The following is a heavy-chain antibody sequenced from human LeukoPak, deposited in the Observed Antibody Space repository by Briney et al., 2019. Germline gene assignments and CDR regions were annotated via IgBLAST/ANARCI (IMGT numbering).Heavy chain of an antibody. V-gene: IGHV1-69*13. D-gene: IGHD3/OR15-3a*01. Sequence: SVKVSCKASGGTFSSYAISWVRQAPGQGLEWMGGIIPIFGTANYAQKFQGRVTITADESTSTAYMELSSLRSADTAVYYCARYEEFSTGYSASSPRHYFDHWGQGTLVTVSS. CDR3: ARYEEFSTGYSASSPRHYFDH. CDR2: IIPIFGTA. J-gene: IGHJ4*02. CDR1: GGTFSSYA.